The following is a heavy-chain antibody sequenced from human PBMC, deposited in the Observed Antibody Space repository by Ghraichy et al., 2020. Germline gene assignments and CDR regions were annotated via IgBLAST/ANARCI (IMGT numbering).Heavy chain of an antibody. CDR1: GFSVYSNY. CDR2: IYSSGTT. V-gene: IGHV3-53*01. CDR3: ATEEVNILSGRGGLDY. D-gene: IGHD3-9*01. J-gene: IGHJ4*02. Sequence: GGSLRLSCAASGFSVYSNYMTWVRQAPGKGPEWVSTIYSSGTTYYGDSVKGRFTISRDYSKNTLYLQMNSLRVEDTAVYYCATEEVNILSGRGGLDYWGQGTLVPVS.